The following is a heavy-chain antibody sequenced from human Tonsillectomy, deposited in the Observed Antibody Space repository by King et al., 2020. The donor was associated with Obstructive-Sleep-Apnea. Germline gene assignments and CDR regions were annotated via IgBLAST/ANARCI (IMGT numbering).Heavy chain of an antibody. V-gene: IGHV3-30-3*01. CDR3: ARDGGYSYGYEVYALDI. CDR2: ISYDGINK. D-gene: IGHD5-18*01. CDR1: GFTFSSYA. J-gene: IGHJ3*02. Sequence: QVQLVESGGGVVQPGRSLRLSCAASGFTFSSYAMHWVRQAPGKGLEWVADISYDGINKYYADSVKGRFTLSRDNSKNTLYLQMNSLTVEDTAIYYCARDGGYSYGYEVYALDIWGQGTMVTVSS.